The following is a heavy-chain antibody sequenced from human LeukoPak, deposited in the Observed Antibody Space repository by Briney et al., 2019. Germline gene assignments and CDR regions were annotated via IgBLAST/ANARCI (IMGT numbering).Heavy chain of an antibody. CDR2: IKEDGSKK. CDR3: ARDPGRQYSSIADV. Sequence: PGGSLRLSCAASGFIFSSYWMNWVRRAPGKGLEWLANIKEDGSKKYYVDSVKGRFTISRDNAKNSLYLQMDSLRAEDTAVYYCARDPGRQYSSIADVWGPGTTVTVSS. V-gene: IGHV3-7*03. CDR1: GFIFSSYW. D-gene: IGHD6-19*01. J-gene: IGHJ6*02.